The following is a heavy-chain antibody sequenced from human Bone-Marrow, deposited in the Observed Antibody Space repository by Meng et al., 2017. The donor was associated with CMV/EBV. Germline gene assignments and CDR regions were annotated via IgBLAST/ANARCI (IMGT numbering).Heavy chain of an antibody. V-gene: IGHV4-34*01. D-gene: IGHD6-13*01. Sequence: SETLSLTCAVYGGSFSGYYWSWIRQPPGKGLEWIGYIYYSGSTYYNPSLKSRVTISVDTSKNQFSLKLSSVAAADTAVYYCARGNSSSWYFPPYYYYGMDVWGQGTTVTVSS. CDR3: ARGNSSSWYFPPYYYYGMDV. J-gene: IGHJ6*02. CDR2: IYYSGST. CDR1: GGSFSGYY.